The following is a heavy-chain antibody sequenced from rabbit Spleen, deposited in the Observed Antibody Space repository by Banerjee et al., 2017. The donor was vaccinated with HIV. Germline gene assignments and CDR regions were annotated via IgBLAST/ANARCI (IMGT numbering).Heavy chain of an antibody. CDR1: GFDLSSGGD. D-gene: IGHD1-1*01. J-gene: IGHJ6*01. CDR3: ARDTSSSFSSYGMDL. V-gene: IGHV1S40*01. Sequence: QSLEESGGDLVKPGASLTLTCKASGFDLSSGGDMCWVRQAPGKGLEWIGCIDTGSSGFTYFASWAQGRFTISKTSSTTVTLQMTGLTAADTATYFCARDTSSSFSSYGMDLWGPGTLVTVS. CDR2: IDTGSSGFT.